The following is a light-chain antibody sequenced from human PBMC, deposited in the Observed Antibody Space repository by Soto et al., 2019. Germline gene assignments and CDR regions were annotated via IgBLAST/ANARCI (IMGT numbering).Light chain of an antibody. J-gene: IGLJ1*01. CDR1: ISDIGAYNY. CDR2: EVS. Sequence: QSVLTQPASVSGSPGQSITISCTGTISDIGAYNYVSWYQQHAGKAPKLIIYEVSRRPSGVSNRFSGSKSGSTASLTISGLQAEDEALYYCGSSSGITTLLFATGTKVTVL. V-gene: IGLV2-14*01. CDR3: GSSSGITTLL.